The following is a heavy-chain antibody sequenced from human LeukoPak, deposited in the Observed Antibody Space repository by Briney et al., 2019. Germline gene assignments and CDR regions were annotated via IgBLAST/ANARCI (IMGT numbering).Heavy chain of an antibody. Sequence: SETLSLTCAVYGGSFSGYYWSWIRQPPGKGLEWIGEINHSGSTNYNPSLKSRVTISVDTSKNQFSLKLSSVTAADTAVYYCARGYSSSWYFGLARWFDPWGQGTLVTVSS. CDR3: ARGYSSSWYFGLARWFDP. D-gene: IGHD6-13*01. V-gene: IGHV4-34*01. CDR1: GGSFSGYY. CDR2: INHSGST. J-gene: IGHJ5*02.